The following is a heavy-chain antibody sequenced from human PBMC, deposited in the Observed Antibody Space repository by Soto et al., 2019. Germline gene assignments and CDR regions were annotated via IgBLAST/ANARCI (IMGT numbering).Heavy chain of an antibody. J-gene: IGHJ3*02. D-gene: IGHD2-21*01. CDR1: GGTFSTYS. CDR2: IIPMLGIR. Sequence: QVQLVQSGAEVKKPGSSVKVSCKDSGGTFSTYSMFWVRQAPGQGLEWMGRIIPMLGIRNYAQRFQDRVTITAAKSTATAHMELSSLRSEATALYYCTIGSWSGEVFDIWGQGTMVTVSS. V-gene: IGHV1-69*02. CDR3: TIGSWSGEVFDI.